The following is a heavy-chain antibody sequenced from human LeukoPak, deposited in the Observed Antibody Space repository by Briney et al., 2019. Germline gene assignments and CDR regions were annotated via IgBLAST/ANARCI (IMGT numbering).Heavy chain of an antibody. D-gene: IGHD3-22*01. CDR1: GFTFSSYA. J-gene: IGHJ4*02. V-gene: IGHV3-23*01. CDR3: AKGLFSSGYSYYFDY. Sequence: GGSLRLSCAASGFTFSSYAMSWVRQAPGKGLEWVSAISGSGGSTYYADPVKGRFTISRDNSKNTLYLQMNSLRAEDTAVYYCAKGLFSSGYSYYFDYWGQGTLVTVSS. CDR2: ISGSGGST.